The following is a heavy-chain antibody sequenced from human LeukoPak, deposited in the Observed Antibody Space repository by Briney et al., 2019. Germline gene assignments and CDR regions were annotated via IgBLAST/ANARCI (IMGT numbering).Heavy chain of an antibody. CDR2: IAPSDSHT. CDR1: GYSFPSYW. CDR3: AKQPQGVYDSSQNWFDP. D-gene: IGHD3-16*01. V-gene: IGHV5-10-1*01. Sequence: GESLKISCKVSGYSFPSYWITWVRQMPGKGLEWMGRIAPSDSHTNYSPSFEGHVTISVDKSISTAYLQWSSLKASDTAMYYWAKQPQGVYDSSQNWFDPWGQGTLVTVSS. J-gene: IGHJ5*01.